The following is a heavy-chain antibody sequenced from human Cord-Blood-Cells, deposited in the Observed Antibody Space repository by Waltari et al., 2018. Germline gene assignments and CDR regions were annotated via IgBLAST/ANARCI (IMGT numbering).Heavy chain of an antibody. CDR2: INHSRST. Sequence: QVQLQQWGAGLLKPSETLSLTCAVYGGSFSGYYWSWIRQQPGKGLEWIGEINHSRSTNYNPSLKIRVTISVDTSKNQFSLKLSSVTAADTAVYYCARVGRYSSGWYTGGSDYWGQGTLVTVSS. CDR1: GGSFSGYY. J-gene: IGHJ4*02. D-gene: IGHD6-19*01. V-gene: IGHV4-34*01. CDR3: ARVGRYSSGWYTGGSDY.